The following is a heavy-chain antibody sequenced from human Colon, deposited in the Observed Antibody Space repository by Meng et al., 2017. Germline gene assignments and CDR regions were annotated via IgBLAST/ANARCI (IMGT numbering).Heavy chain of an antibody. CDR2: ISPSGNT. J-gene: IGHJ1*01. Sequence: LRLSCTVSGGSISSGSYYWSWIRQPAGKGLEWIGHISPSGNTKYNPSLQSRLAISVDPSRNQLSLNLTSVTAADTATYYCARMFASSWYFILWGQGTLVTVSS. CDR1: GGSISSGSYY. V-gene: IGHV4-61*09. CDR3: ARMFASSWYFIL. D-gene: IGHD6-13*01.